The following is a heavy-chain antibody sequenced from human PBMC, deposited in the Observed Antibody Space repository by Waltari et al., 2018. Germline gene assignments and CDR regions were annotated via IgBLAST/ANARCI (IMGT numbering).Heavy chain of an antibody. CDR3: ARDRGVGATSDAFDV. J-gene: IGHJ3*01. Sequence: QVQLVQSGAEVKKSGASVKVSCKASGYSFTDNYIHWVRQAPGQGLEWMGWITPKSGGTKYAQKFQGRVTMTRETSISTAYMEVSRLRSDDTAVYYCARDRGVGATSDAFDVWGQGTMVAVSS. CDR1: GYSFTDNY. CDR2: ITPKSGGT. D-gene: IGHD1-26*01. V-gene: IGHV1-2*02.